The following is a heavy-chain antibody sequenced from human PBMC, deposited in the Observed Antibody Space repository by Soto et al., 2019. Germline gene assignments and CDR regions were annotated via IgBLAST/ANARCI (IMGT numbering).Heavy chain of an antibody. Sequence: QVQLVQSGAEVKKPGSSVKVSCKASGGTFSSYAISWVRQAPGQGLEWMGGIIPIFGTANYAQKFQGRVTITADESTSTAYMELSSLRSEDKAVYYCARDTYYDDSRGYQREKWYFDLWGRGTLVTVSS. V-gene: IGHV1-69*01. J-gene: IGHJ2*01. CDR3: ARDTYYDDSRGYQREKWYFDL. D-gene: IGHD3-22*01. CDR1: GGTFSSYA. CDR2: IIPIFGTA.